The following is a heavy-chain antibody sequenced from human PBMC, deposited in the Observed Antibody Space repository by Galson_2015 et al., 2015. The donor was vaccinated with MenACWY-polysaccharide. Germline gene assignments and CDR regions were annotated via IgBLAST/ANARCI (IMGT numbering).Heavy chain of an antibody. CDR2: MNPNSGNT. CDR1: GYTFSTYD. J-gene: IGHJ4*02. Sequence: SVKVSCKASGYTFSTYDINWVRQATGRGLEWMGWMNPNSGNTGYAQKFQGRVTMTRDTSISTAYMELSSLRSEDTAVYYCARGRRDTAVPGTAAFLVDFWGQGTLVTVSS. V-gene: IGHV1-8*01. D-gene: IGHD6-19*01. CDR3: ARGRRDTAVPGTAAFLVDF.